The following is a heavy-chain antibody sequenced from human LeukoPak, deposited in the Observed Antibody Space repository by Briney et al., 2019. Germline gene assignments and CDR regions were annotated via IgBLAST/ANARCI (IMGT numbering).Heavy chain of an antibody. CDR3: ARDASTIRFDY. CDR2: NTTNTGNP. CDR1: GYTFTSHS. V-gene: IGHV7-4-1*02. J-gene: IGHJ4*02. Sequence: ASVKVSCKASGYTFTSHSINWLRQAPGQGLEWMGWNTTNTGNPTYAQGFTGRFVFSLDTSVSTAYLQISSLKAEDTAVYYCARDASTIRFDYWGQGTLVTVSS. D-gene: IGHD5-24*01.